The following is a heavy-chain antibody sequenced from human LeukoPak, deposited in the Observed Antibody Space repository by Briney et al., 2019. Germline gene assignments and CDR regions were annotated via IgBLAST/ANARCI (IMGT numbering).Heavy chain of an antibody. D-gene: IGHD3-22*01. CDR3: ASGANYYDSSGYLDY. V-gene: IGHV3-23*01. J-gene: IGHJ4*02. CDR2: ISGSGDTT. Sequence: GGSLRLSCAASGFTFTAYVMSWVRQAPGKGLEWVSSISGSGDTTYYADSVKGRFTISRDNSKNTLYLQMNSLRAEDTAVYYCASGANYYDSSGYLDYWGQGTLVTVSS. CDR1: GFTFTAYV.